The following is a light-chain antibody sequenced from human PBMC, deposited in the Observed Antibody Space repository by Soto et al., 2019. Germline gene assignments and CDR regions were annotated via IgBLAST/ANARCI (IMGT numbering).Light chain of an antibody. CDR1: QSIAGGY. J-gene: IGKJ1*01. Sequence: EIVLTQSPRTLSLSPGERATLSCRASQSIAGGYLAWYQHRPGQAPRLLISGAYRRAAGIPDRFSGSGSGTDFTLTISKLQPEDFAVYYCHRYVASPRTFGQGTKVEF. CDR2: GAY. V-gene: IGKV3-20*01. CDR3: HRYVASPRT.